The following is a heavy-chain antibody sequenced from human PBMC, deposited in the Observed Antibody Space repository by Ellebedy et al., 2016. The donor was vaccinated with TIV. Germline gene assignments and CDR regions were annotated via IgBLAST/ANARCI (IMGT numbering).Heavy chain of an antibody. J-gene: IGHJ4*01. Sequence: GESLKISCAASGFTFGSFAMHWVRQAPGKGLEWLSVISGDGTTKYHADSVKGRFTITRDNSKITLYLQLNRLRTEDTAVYFCAKGASSGFNYDRVGFEYWGQGTLVTVSS. CDR3: AKGASSGFNYDRVGFEY. CDR2: ISGDGTTK. D-gene: IGHD3-22*01. V-gene: IGHV3-23*01. CDR1: GFTFGSFA.